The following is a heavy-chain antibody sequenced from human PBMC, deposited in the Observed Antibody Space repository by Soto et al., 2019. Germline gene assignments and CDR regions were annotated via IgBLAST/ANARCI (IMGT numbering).Heavy chain of an antibody. CDR1: GFTFSSYA. V-gene: IGHV3-23*01. CDR2: ISGSGGST. CDR3: AKAYYSNYYYYGMDV. J-gene: IGHJ6*02. Sequence: GGSLRLSCAASGFTFSSYAMSWVRQAPGKGLEWVSAISGSGGSTYYADSVKGRFTISRDNSKNTLYLQMNSLRAEDTAAYYCAKAYYSNYYYYGMDVWGQGTTVTVSS. D-gene: IGHD4-4*01.